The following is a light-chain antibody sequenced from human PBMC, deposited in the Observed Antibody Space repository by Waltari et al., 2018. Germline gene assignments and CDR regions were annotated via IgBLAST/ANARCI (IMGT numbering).Light chain of an antibody. Sequence: QSVLTQPPSVSGAPGQRVTIPCTGSSSNIGAGYDLHWYRQLPGTAPKLLIYGNVNRPSGVPDRFSASKSGTSASLAITGLQAEDEADYYCQSYDSSLSGYVFGIGTKVSVL. CDR2: GNV. J-gene: IGLJ1*01. V-gene: IGLV1-40*01. CDR3: QSYDSSLSGYV. CDR1: SSNIGAGYD.